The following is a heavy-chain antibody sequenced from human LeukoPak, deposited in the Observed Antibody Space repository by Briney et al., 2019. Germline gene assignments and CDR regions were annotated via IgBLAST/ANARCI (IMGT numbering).Heavy chain of an antibody. Sequence: GRSLRLSCAAAGFIYSHYGMHWVRQAPGKGLEWVAVIWSDGSNRFYAGSVKGRFTISRDNAANSLFLQMSSLRAEDTAVYYCAIERLQLFTCSWPYWGHGTLVTVST. J-gene: IGHJ4*01. D-gene: IGHD2-15*01. CDR3: AIERLQLFTCSWPY. V-gene: IGHV3-33*02. CDR2: IWSDGSNR. CDR1: GFIYSHYG.